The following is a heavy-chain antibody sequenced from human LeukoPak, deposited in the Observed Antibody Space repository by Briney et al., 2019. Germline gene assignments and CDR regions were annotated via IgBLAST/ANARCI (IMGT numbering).Heavy chain of an antibody. V-gene: IGHV4-59*01. J-gene: IGHJ5*02. CDR1: GGSISSYY. Sequence: SETLSLTCTVSGGSISSYYWSWIRQPPGKGLEWIGYIYYSGSTNYNPSLKSRGTISVDTSKNQFSLKLSSVTAADTAVYYCAREYGYQLLLYPSNWFDPWGQGTLVTVSS. CDR2: IYYSGST. D-gene: IGHD2-2*01. CDR3: AREYGYQLLLYPSNWFDP.